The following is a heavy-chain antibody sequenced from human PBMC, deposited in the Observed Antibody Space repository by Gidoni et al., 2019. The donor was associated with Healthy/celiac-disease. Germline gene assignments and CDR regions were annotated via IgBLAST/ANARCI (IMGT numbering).Heavy chain of an antibody. D-gene: IGHD1-26*01. CDR3: AKDDVGDGYNPDY. CDR1: GFTFSSYG. V-gene: IGHV3-30*18. Sequence: QVQLVESGGGVVQPGRSLSLSCAASGFTFSSYGMHWVRQAPGKGLEWVAVISYDGSNKYYADSVKGRFTISRDNSKNTLYLQMNSLRAEDTAVYYCAKDDVGDGYNPDYWGQGTLVTVSS. J-gene: IGHJ4*02. CDR2: ISYDGSNK.